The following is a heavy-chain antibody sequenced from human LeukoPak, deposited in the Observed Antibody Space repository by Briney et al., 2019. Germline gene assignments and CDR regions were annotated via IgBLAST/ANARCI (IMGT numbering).Heavy chain of an antibody. CDR1: GFTFSSYE. Sequence: GGSLRLSCAASGFTFSSYEMNWVRQAPGKGLEWDSYISSSGSTIYYADSVKGRFTISRDNAKNSLYLQMNSLRAEDTAVYFCARAYSSSWYFNWFDPWGQGTLVTVSS. CDR3: ARAYSSSWYFNWFDP. J-gene: IGHJ5*02. D-gene: IGHD6-13*01. CDR2: ISSSGSTI. V-gene: IGHV3-48*03.